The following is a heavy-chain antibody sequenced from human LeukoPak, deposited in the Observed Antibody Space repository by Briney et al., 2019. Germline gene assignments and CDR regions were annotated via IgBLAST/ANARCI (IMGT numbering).Heavy chain of an antibody. CDR3: ARDRDYYGSGSFDY. V-gene: IGHV3-23*01. CDR1: GFTFSSFP. D-gene: IGHD3-10*01. CDR2: ISGGGVST. J-gene: IGHJ4*02. Sequence: GGSLRLSCAASGFTFSSFPMSWVRQAPGKGLEWVSVISGGGVSTYYADSVKGRFTISRDNAKNSLFLQMNSLRAEDTAVYYCARDRDYYGSGSFDYWGQGTLVTVSS.